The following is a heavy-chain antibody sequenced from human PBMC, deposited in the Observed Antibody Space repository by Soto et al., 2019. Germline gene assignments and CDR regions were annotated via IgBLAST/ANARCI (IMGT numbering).Heavy chain of an antibody. CDR3: ARHLSSCSGGSCYYRWFDP. J-gene: IGHJ5*02. CDR2: IYYSGST. CDR1: GGSISSYY. D-gene: IGHD2-15*01. V-gene: IGHV4-59*08. Sequence: SATLSLTCTDSGGSISSYYWSWIRQPPGKGLEWIGYIYYSGSTNYNPSLKSRVTISVDTSKNQFSLKLSSVTAADTAVYYCARHLSSCSGGSCYYRWFDPWGQGTLVTVSS.